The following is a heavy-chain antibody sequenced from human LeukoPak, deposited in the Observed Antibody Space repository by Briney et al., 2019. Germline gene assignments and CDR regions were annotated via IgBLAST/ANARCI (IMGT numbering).Heavy chain of an antibody. CDR1: GFTFSSYS. J-gene: IGHJ4*02. D-gene: IGHD2-2*01. V-gene: IGHV3-48*01. Sequence: GGSLRLSCAASGFTFSSYSMNWVRQAPGKGPEWVSYISSSSSTIYYADSVKGRFTISRDDAKNSLYLQMNSLRAEDTAVYYCARDQLTYCSSTSCYEIPPGWGQGTLVTVSS. CDR3: ARDQLTYCSSTSCYEIPPG. CDR2: ISSSSSTI.